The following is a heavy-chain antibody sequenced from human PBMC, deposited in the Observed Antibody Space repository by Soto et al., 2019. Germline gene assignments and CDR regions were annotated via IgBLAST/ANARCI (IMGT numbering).Heavy chain of an antibody. CDR2: IDYNGVT. CDR1: SGSIYRSGYY. D-gene: IGHD2-15*01. V-gene: IGHV4-39*01. CDR3: GKVLVGATGHTDSDS. J-gene: IGHJ4*02. Sequence: SETLSLTCTVSSGSIYRSGYYWGWIRQPPGRGLEWIGNIDYNGVTYSNPSLKSRVTISRDTSKNQFSLKFTSVTAADTALYYCGKVLVGATGHTDSDSWGPGTLGTVSS.